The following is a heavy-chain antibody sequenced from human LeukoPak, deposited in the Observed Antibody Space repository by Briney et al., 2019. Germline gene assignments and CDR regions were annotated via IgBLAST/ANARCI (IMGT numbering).Heavy chain of an antibody. CDR3: ARGKSVAGYYYYYGMDV. CDR1: GYIFTSYG. Sequence: ASVKVSCKASGYIFTSYGISWVRQAPGQGLEWMGWISAYNGNTNYALKLQGRVTMTTDTSTSTAYMELRSLRSDDTAVYYCARGKSVAGYYYYYGMDVWGQGTTVTVSS. V-gene: IGHV1-18*01. CDR2: ISAYNGNT. D-gene: IGHD6-19*01. J-gene: IGHJ6*02.